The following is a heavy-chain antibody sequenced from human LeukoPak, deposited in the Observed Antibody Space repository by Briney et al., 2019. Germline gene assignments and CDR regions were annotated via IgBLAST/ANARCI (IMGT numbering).Heavy chain of an antibody. CDR2: IYPGDSDT. V-gene: IGHV5-51*01. CDR1: GYSFTSYW. CDR3: ARAYTAMRSLRWFDP. J-gene: IGHJ5*02. Sequence: GESLQISCKGSGYSFTSYWIGWVRQMPGKGLEWMGIIYPGDSDTRYSPSFQGQVTISADKSISTAYLQWSSLKASDTAMYYCARAYTAMRSLRWFDPWGQGTLVTVSS. D-gene: IGHD5-18*01.